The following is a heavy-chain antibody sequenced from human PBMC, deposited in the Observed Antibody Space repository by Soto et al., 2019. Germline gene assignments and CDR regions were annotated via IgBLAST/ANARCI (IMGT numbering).Heavy chain of an antibody. Sequence: HVQLVQSGAEVKKPGASVKVSCKASGYAFTSYGISWGRQPPGQGLEWIGWISVYNGNTTYAHKLQGRVTMTTDPSTSPAYMEMRSLRADAEALCYCARDPKEKGTVVTRYAFDSWGQGTMVTVSS. V-gene: IGHV1-18*04. CDR1: GYAFTSYG. D-gene: IGHD2-21*02. CDR2: ISVYNGNT. J-gene: IGHJ3*02. CDR3: ARDPKEKGTVVTRYAFDS.